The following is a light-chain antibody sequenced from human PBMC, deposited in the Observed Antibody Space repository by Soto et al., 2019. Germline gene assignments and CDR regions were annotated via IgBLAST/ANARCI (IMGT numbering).Light chain of an antibody. V-gene: IGKV3-20*01. Sequence: EIVLTQSPGTLSLSPGGRATLSCRASQSVTNNYLAWYQQKRGQAPRLLIWGASIRAADLPDRFSGGGSGTDFTLTISRLEAEDFAIYYCHQYGSSPGSFGQGTKVEIK. CDR3: HQYGSSPGS. CDR2: GAS. CDR1: QSVTNNY. J-gene: IGKJ1*01.